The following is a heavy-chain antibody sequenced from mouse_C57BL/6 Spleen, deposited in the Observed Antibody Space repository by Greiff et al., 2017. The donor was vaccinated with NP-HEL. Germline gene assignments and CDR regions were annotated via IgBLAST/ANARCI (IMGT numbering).Heavy chain of an antibody. CDR1: GYAFSSSW. CDR3: AEGGLPDV. Sequence: QVQLQQSGPELVKPGASVKISCKASGYAFSSSWMNWVKQRPGKGLEWIGRIYPGDGDTNYNGKFKGKATLTADESSSTAYMQLSSLTSEDSAVYFCAEGGLPDVWGTGTTVTVSS. J-gene: IGHJ1*03. V-gene: IGHV1-82*01. CDR2: IYPGDGDT. D-gene: IGHD2-4*01.